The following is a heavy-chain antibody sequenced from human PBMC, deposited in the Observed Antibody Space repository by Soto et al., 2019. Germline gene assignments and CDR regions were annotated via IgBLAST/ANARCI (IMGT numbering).Heavy chain of an antibody. D-gene: IGHD3-10*01. CDR3: ARDGEVGGIDD. CDR2: ISHSGST. V-gene: IGHV4-30-2*01. Sequence: QLHLQESGSGLVKPSQTLSLTCAVSGGSISSGGYSWSWIRQPPGKGLEWIGYISHSGSTNYSPSLKSRVTISIDRSTNQFSLKLSSVTAADTAVYFCARDGEVGGIDDWGQGTAVTVSS. J-gene: IGHJ6*02. CDR1: GGSISSGGYS.